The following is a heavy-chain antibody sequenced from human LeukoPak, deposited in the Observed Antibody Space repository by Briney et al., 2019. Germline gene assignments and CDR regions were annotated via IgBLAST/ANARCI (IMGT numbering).Heavy chain of an antibody. D-gene: IGHD3-22*01. CDR1: GFTFSTYS. CDR3: ARNYDSSGYGYNWFDP. V-gene: IGHV3-21*01. CDR2: ITGSSSFI. J-gene: IGHJ5*02. Sequence: PGGSLRLSCAASGFTFSTYSMNWVRQAPGKGLEWVSSITGSSSFIYYADSVKGRFTISRDNAKNSLLLQMNSLRAEDTAVYYCARNYDSSGYGYNWFDPWGQGTLVTVSS.